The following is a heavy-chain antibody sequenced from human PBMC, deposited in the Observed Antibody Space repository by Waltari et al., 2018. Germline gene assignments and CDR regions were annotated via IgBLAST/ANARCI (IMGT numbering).Heavy chain of an antibody. CDR2: ISGSGGST. D-gene: IGHD3-22*01. CDR1: GFTFSSYA. V-gene: IGHV3-23*01. CDR3: AIDWVTMIVVVTDAVDI. Sequence: EVQLLESGGGLVQPGGSLRLSCAASGFTFSSYAMSWVRQAPGQGLEWVSAISGSGGSTYYADSVKGRFTISRDNSKNTLYLQMNSLRAEDTAVYYCAIDWVTMIVVVTDAVDIWGQGKMVTVSS. J-gene: IGHJ3*02.